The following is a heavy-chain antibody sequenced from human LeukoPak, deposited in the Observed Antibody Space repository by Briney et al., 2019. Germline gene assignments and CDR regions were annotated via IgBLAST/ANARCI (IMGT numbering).Heavy chain of an antibody. CDR1: GFTVSSNY. CDR2: IYSGGST. D-gene: IGHD3-16*02. CDR3: ATYYDYVWGSYRYYFDY. V-gene: IGHV3-53*01. Sequence: GGSLRLSCAASGFTVSSNYMSWVRQAPGKGLEWVSVIYSGGSTYYADSVKGRFTISRDNSKNTLYLQMNSLRAEDTAVCYCATYYDYVWGSYRYYFDYWGQGTLVTVSS. J-gene: IGHJ4*02.